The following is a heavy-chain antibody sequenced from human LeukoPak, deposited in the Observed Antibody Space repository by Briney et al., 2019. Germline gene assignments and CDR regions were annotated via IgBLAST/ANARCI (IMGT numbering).Heavy chain of an antibody. CDR1: GFTFSSYW. CDR3: ASGYVEYGGDSH. V-gene: IGHV3-74*01. J-gene: IGHJ4*02. CDR2: INSDGSST. D-gene: IGHD4-23*01. Sequence: QPGGSLRLSCAASGFTFSSYWMHWVRQAPGKGLVWVSRINSDGSSTSYADSVKGRFTISRDNAKNTLYLQMNSLRAEDTAVYYCASGYVEYGGDSHWGQGTLVTVSS.